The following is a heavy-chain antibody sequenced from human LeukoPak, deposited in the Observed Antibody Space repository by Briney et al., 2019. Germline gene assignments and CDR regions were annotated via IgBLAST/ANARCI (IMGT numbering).Heavy chain of an antibody. D-gene: IGHD3-9*01. V-gene: IGHV4-39*07. Sequence: SETLSLTCTVSGGSISSSSYYWGWIRQPPGKGLEWIGSIYYSGSTYYNPSLKSRVTIPVDTSKNQFSLKLSSVTAADTAVYCCARRSAWLLNYFDYWGQGTLVTVSS. CDR1: GGSISSSSYY. CDR2: IYYSGST. CDR3: ARRSAWLLNYFDY. J-gene: IGHJ4*02.